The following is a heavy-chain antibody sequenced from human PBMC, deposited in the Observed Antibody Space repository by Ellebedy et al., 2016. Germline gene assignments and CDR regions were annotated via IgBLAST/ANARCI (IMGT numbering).Heavy chain of an antibody. V-gene: IGHV4-34*01. CDR1: GGSFSGYY. Sequence: SETLSLXXAVYGGSFSGYYWSWIRQPPGKGLEWIREINHSGSTNYNPSLKSRVTISVDTSKNQFSLKLSSVTAADTAVYYCARPIVGATEDYWYFDLWGRGTLVTVSS. CDR3: ARPIVGATEDYWYFDL. CDR2: INHSGST. J-gene: IGHJ2*01. D-gene: IGHD1-26*01.